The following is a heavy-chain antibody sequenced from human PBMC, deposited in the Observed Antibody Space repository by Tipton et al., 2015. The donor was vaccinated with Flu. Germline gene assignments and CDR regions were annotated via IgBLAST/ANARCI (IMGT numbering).Heavy chain of an antibody. CDR1: GFTLISHS. D-gene: IGHD7-27*01. CDR2: ISSSSNYI. CDR3: ARIPQNWGRYFDY. Sequence: VQLVQSGGGLIQPGGSLRLSCVASGFTLISHSMSWVRQAPGKGLEWVSSISSSSNYIYYADSVKGRFTVSRDNAKNSLYLQMNSLSAEDTAVYYCARIPQNWGRYFDYWGQGTLVTVSS. V-gene: IGHV3-21*01. J-gene: IGHJ4*02.